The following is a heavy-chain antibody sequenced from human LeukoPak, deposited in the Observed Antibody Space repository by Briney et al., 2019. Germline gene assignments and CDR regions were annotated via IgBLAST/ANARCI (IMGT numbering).Heavy chain of an antibody. CDR1: GGSISSYY. CDR2: IYYSGST. J-gene: IGHJ6*02. CDR3: ARSGYYGSGSDPYYYGMDV. Sequence: SETLSLTCTVSGGSISSYYWSWIRQPPGKGLEWIGYIYYSGSTNYNPSLKSRVTISVDTSKNQFSLKLSSVTAADTAVYYCARSGYYGSGSDPYYYGMDVWGQGTTVTVSS. D-gene: IGHD3-10*01. V-gene: IGHV4-59*01.